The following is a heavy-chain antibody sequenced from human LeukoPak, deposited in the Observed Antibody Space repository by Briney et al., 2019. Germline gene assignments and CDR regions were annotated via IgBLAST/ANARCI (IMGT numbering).Heavy chain of an antibody. V-gene: IGHV4-4*07. D-gene: IGHD2-2*01. CDR3: AKDAVPAALGEYFFDY. J-gene: IGHJ4*02. CDR1: GGSISSYY. CDR2: IYTSGST. Sequence: KPSETLSLTCTVSGGSISSYYWSWIRQPAGKGLEWIGRIYTSGSTNYNPSLKSRVTMSVDTSKNQFSLKLSSVTAADTAVYYCAKDAVPAALGEYFFDYWGQGTRVTVSS.